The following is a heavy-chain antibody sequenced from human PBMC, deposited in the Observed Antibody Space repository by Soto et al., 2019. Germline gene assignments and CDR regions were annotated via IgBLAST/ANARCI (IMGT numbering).Heavy chain of an antibody. CDR1: GGSISSGGYY. V-gene: IGHV4-31*03. Sequence: PSETPSLTCTVSGGSISSGGYYWSWIRQHPGKGLEWIGYIYYSGSTYYNPSLKSRVTISVDTSKNQFSLKLSSVAAADTAVYCARVRGGGPFDDWGQGTLVTVSS. D-gene: IGHD1-26*01. CDR2: IYYSGST. J-gene: IGHJ4*02. CDR3: ARVRGGGPFDD.